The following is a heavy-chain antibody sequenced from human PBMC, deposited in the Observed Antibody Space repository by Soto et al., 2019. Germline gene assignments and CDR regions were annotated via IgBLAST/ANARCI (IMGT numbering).Heavy chain of an antibody. J-gene: IGHJ5*02. CDR3: ATAVWNDVLGWFDP. Sequence: ASVKVSCKVSGYTLTELSMHWVRQAPGKGLEWMGGFDPEDGETIYAQKFQGRVTMTEDTSTDKAYMELSSLRSEDTAVYDCATAVWNDVLGWFDPWGQGTLVTVSS. CDR2: FDPEDGET. D-gene: IGHD1-1*01. V-gene: IGHV1-24*01. CDR1: GYTLTELS.